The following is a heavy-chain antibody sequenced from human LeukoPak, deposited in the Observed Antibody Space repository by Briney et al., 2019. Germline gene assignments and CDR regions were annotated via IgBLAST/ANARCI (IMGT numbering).Heavy chain of an antibody. Sequence: GGSLRLSCAASGFTVSSNYMSWVRQAPGKGREWVSAIYSGGRTYYADSVKGRFSISRDNAKNSLYLQMNSLRAEDTALYYCAKDYGDFFFYFDYWGQGTLVTVSS. V-gene: IGHV3-53*05. J-gene: IGHJ4*02. CDR1: GFTVSSNY. CDR2: IYSGGRT. CDR3: AKDYGDFFFYFDY. D-gene: IGHD4-17*01.